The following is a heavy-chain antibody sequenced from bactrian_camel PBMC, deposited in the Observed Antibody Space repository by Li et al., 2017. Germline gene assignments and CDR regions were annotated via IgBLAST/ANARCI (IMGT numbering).Heavy chain of an antibody. Sequence: LVESGGDSVQAGGSLRLSCEGTGYDKPNYCMGWYRQAPGKEREGVAMIYMIGGSTYYVDSVEGRFTISQDNAKNTAYLEMNSLKPEDTATYYCAAHDSCYPMWNGYGHWGQVTQVTVS. CDR1: GYDKPNYC. CDR2: IYMIGGST. CDR3: AAHDSCYPMWNGYGH. J-gene: IGHJ4*01. D-gene: IGHD2*01. V-gene: IGHV3S60*01.